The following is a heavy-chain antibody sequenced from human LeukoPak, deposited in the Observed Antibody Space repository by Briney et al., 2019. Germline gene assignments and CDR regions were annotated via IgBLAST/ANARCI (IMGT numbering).Heavy chain of an antibody. CDR2: INPNSGGT. V-gene: IGHV1-2*02. CDR3: AREVGCSSTSCYRGPVDY. D-gene: IGHD2-2*02. J-gene: IGHJ4*02. CDR1: GYTFTGYY. Sequence: ASVKVSCKASGYTFTGYYMHWVRQAPGQGLEWMGWINPNSGGTNYAQKFQGRVTMTRDTSISTAYMELSRLRSGDTAVYYCAREVGCSSTSCYRGPVDYWGQGTLVTVSS.